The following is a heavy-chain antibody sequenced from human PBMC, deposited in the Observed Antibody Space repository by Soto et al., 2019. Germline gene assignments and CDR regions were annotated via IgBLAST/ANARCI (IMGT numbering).Heavy chain of an antibody. CDR1: GYTFTSYD. CDR3: ARGVGRPVATIYYYHYYMDV. D-gene: IGHD5-12*01. J-gene: IGHJ6*03. CDR2: MNPNSGNT. V-gene: IGHV1-8*01. Sequence: ASVKVSCKASGYTFTSYDINWVRQATGQGLEWMGWMNPNSGNTGYAQKFQGRVTMTRNTSISTAYMELSSLRSEDTAVYYCARGVGRPVATIYYYHYYMDVWGKGTTVTVAS.